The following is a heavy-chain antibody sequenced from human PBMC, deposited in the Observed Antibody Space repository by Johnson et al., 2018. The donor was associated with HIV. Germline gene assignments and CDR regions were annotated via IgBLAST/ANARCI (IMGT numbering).Heavy chain of an antibody. D-gene: IGHD5-18*01. CDR2: ISNRGSTN. Sequence: VQLVESGGGLVKPGGSLRLSCAVSEFTFSDFYMRWIRQAPWKGLEWVAYISNRGSTNCYVDSVKGRFTISRDNAKKSLYLQMNSLRAEDAAVYYCAKGMGVDTAMNPLAFNIWGQGTMVTVSS. CDR3: AKGMGVDTAMNPLAFNI. CDR1: EFTFSDFY. V-gene: IGHV3-11*04. J-gene: IGHJ3*02.